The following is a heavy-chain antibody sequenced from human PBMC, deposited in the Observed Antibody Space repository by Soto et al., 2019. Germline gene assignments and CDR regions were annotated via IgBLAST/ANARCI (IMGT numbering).Heavy chain of an antibody. Sequence: GASVKVSCKASGYTFTSYGISWVRQAPGQGLEWMGWISAYNGNTNYAQKLQGRVTMTTDTSTSTAYMELRSLRSDDTAVYYCARLSGDYDFWSGYYTDGLAYFDDRGQGSPVTVSS. CDR3: ARLSGDYDFWSGYYTDGLAYFDD. CDR1: GYTFTSYG. J-gene: IGHJ4*02. V-gene: IGHV1-18*01. CDR2: ISAYNGNT. D-gene: IGHD3-3*01.